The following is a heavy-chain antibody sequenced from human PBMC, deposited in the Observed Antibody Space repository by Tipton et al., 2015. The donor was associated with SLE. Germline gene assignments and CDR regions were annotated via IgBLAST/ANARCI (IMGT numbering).Heavy chain of an antibody. CDR2: INPNNGDA. CDR3: ARDIERDILTGVGFVY. V-gene: IGHV1-2*02. D-gene: IGHD3-9*01. CDR1: GYSFISFY. J-gene: IGHJ4*02. Sequence: QLVQSGPEVKKPGASVKVSCKASGYSFISFYMHWVRQAPGQGLEWMGWINPNNGDANYAQKFQGSVTMTRDTSISTVYMELSRLRSDDTAIYYCARDIERDILTGVGFVYWGQGTLVTVSS.